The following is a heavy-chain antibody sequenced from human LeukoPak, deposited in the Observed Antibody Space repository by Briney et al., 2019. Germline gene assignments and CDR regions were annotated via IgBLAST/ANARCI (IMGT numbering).Heavy chain of an antibody. V-gene: IGHV3-23*01. CDR3: GRSQNYNDSSGYSY. Sequence: PGGSLRLSCAASGFTFSNYAMSWVRQAPGKGLEWVSSLSDSGGSTYYADSVKGRFTISRDNSKNTLYLQMNSLRAEDTAVYYCGRSQNYNDSSGYSYWGQGTLVTVSS. D-gene: IGHD3-22*01. J-gene: IGHJ4*02. CDR1: GFTFSNYA. CDR2: LSDSGGST.